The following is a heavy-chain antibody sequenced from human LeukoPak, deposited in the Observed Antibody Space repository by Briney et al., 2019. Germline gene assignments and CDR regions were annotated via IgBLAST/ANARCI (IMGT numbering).Heavy chain of an antibody. CDR2: ISYRGAS. Sequence: SETLSLTCSASGASIDTRDYYWSWLRQHPVKGLEWIGYISYRGASYNNPSLKSRLTLSIDTSRNQFSLRLTSVTSADTAVYYCARTQGSHWFDSWGQGALVPVSS. J-gene: IGHJ5*01. V-gene: IGHV4-31*03. CDR3: ARTQGSHWFDS. CDR1: GASIDTRDYY.